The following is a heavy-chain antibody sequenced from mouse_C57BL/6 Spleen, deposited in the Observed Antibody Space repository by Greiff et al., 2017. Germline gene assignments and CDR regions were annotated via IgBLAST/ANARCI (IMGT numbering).Heavy chain of an antibody. D-gene: IGHD1-1*01. CDR3: ARDGSSYAMDY. CDR1: GYAFSSSW. J-gene: IGHJ4*01. CDR2: IYPGDGDT. V-gene: IGHV1-82*01. Sequence: VQLQQSGPELVKPGASVKISCKASGYAFSSSWMNWVKQRPGKGLEWIGRIYPGDGDTNSNGKFKGKATLTADKSSSTAYMQLSSLTSEDSAVYFCARDGSSYAMDYWGQGTSVTVSS.